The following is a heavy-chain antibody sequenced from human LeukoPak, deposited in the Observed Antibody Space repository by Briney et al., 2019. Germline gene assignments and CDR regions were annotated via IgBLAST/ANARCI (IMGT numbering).Heavy chain of an antibody. CDR2: IYYSGST. CDR1: GYSISSGYY. J-gene: IGHJ4*02. V-gene: IGHV4-38-2*02. CDR3: ARASLTRFDY. Sequence: SETLSLTCTVSGYSISSGYYWGWIRQPPGKGLEWIGSIYYSGSTYYNPSLKSRVTISVDTSKNPFSLKLSSVTAADTAVYYCARASLTRFDYWGQGTLVTVSS.